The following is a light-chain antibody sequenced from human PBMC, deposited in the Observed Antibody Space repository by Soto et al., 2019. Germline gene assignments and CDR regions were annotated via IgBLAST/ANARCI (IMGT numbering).Light chain of an antibody. CDR2: DVS. J-gene: IGKJ5*01. CDR1: QGVTTN. Sequence: EIVMTQSPAALSVSPGERATLSCRAGQGVTTNFAWYQQKSGRSPRLLIYDVSIRATGVPARFSGTGSETDFTLTITRLEPEDSAVYFCQQYTGPPTTFGQGTRLEI. CDR3: QQYTGPPTT. V-gene: IGKV3-15*01.